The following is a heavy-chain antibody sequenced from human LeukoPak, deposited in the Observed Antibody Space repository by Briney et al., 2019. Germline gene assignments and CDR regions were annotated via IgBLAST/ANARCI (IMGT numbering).Heavy chain of an antibody. CDR2: ISGSSAST. CDR3: AVGSYYFGY. D-gene: IGHD3-10*01. V-gene: IGHV3-23*01. Sequence: GGSLRLSCAASGFTFSTYAMNWVRQAPGKGLEWVSGISGSSASTYYADSVKGRFTISRDNSKNTLYVQMNSLRAEDTAVYYCAVGSYYFGYWGQGTLVTVSS. J-gene: IGHJ4*02. CDR1: GFTFSTYA.